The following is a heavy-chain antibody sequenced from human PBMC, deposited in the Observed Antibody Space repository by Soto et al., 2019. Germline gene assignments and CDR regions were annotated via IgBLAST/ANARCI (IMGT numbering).Heavy chain of an antibody. CDR3: AKDMVHCTGTRCARYFEK. CDR2: IGLSGDTI. CDR1: GFSFTNYE. J-gene: IGHJ4*02. D-gene: IGHD2-8*02. Sequence: PGGSLRLSCAVSGFSFTNYEMNWVRQAPGKGLEWIAYIGLSGDTIYYADSVKGRFTISRDHAKNSLELQMNSLRADDTAVYYCAKDMVHCTGTRCARYFEKWGRGTLVTVSS. V-gene: IGHV3-48*03.